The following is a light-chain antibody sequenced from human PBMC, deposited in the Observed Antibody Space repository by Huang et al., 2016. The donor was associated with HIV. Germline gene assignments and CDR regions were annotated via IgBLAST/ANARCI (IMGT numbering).Light chain of an antibody. CDR2: GAS. V-gene: IGKV3-15*01. CDR3: QQYNNWPQT. J-gene: IGKJ1*01. Sequence: EIVMTQSPATLSVSPGERATLSCRASQSVSSNLARYQQKPGPAPRLLIYGASTRATGIPARFSGSGSGTEFTLTISSLQSEDFAVYYCQQYNNWPQTFGQGTKVEIK. CDR1: QSVSSN.